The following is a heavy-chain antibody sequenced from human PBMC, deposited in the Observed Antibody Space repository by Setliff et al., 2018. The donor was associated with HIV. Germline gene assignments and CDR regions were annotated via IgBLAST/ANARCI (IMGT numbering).Heavy chain of an antibody. CDR1: GYTFTSYG. CDR3: ARVEYYVAAGTLDY. CDR2: ISAYNGNT. Sequence: GASVKVSCKASGYTFTSYGISWVRQAPGQGLEWMGWISAYNGNTNYAQKLQGRVTMTTDTSTSTAYMELRSLRSDDTAVYYCARVEYYVAAGTLDYWGQGTLVTVSS. J-gene: IGHJ4*02. D-gene: IGHD6-13*01. V-gene: IGHV1-18*01.